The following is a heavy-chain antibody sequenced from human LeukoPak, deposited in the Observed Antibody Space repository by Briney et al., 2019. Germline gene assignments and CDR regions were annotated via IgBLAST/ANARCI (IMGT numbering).Heavy chain of an antibody. CDR2: IYPGDSDT. CDR3: ARLAGLDGDYTGGGYYYYYYMDV. Sequence: GESLKISCKGSGYSFTSYWIGWVRQMPGKGLEWMGIIYPGDSDTRYSPSFQGQVTISADKSISTAYLQWSSLKASDTAMYYCARLAGLDGDYTGGGYYYYYYMDVWGKGTTVTISS. CDR1: GYSFTSYW. D-gene: IGHD4-17*01. V-gene: IGHV5-51*01. J-gene: IGHJ6*03.